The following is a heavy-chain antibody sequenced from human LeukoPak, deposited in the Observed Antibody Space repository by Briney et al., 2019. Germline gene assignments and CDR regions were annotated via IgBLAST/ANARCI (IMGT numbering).Heavy chain of an antibody. D-gene: IGHD3-9*01. CDR3: AREHYDILTDYYNEWDYYGMDV. CDR2: ISAYNGNT. Sequence: ASVKVSCKASGCTFTSYGISWVRQAPGQGLEWMGWISAYNGNTNYAQKLQGRVTMTTDTPTSTAYMELRSLRSDDTAVYYCAREHYDILTDYYNEWDYYGMDVWGQGTTVTVSS. CDR1: GCTFTSYG. J-gene: IGHJ6*02. V-gene: IGHV1-18*01.